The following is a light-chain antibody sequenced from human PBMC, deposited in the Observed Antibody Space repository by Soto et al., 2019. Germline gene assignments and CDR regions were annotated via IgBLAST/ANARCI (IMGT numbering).Light chain of an antibody. V-gene: IGKV4-1*01. CDR3: QQCYSSPIT. J-gene: IGKJ5*01. CDR1: QSILSSSNNKNY. Sequence: DIVMTQSPDSLAVSLGERATINCKSSQSILSSSNNKNYLVWYQQKPGHPPKLLISWASTRESGVPDRISGSGSVTDFALTISSLQAEDVAVYYCQQCYSSPITFGQGTRLEIK. CDR2: WAS.